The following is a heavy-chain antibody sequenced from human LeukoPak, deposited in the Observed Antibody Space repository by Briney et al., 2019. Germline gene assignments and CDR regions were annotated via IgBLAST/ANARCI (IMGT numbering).Heavy chain of an antibody. D-gene: IGHD6-13*01. Sequence: GASVKVSCKASGYTFIGYYLHWLRQAPGQGPEWMGWINPNNGDTNYEDKFRGRVTMTRDTSISTVYMELSRLTYDDTAVYFCARSLGSSFSFYFDSWGQGTLVTVSS. J-gene: IGHJ4*02. V-gene: IGHV1-2*07. CDR1: GYTFIGYY. CDR3: ARSLGSSFSFYFDS. CDR2: INPNNGDT.